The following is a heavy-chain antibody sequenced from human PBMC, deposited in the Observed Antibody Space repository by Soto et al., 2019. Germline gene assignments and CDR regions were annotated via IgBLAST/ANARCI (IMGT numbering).Heavy chain of an antibody. D-gene: IGHD3-9*01. CDR3: ARLSRYFDWPLFGY. CDR2: IYYSGST. V-gene: IGHV4-59*08. CDR1: GGTISSYY. J-gene: IGHJ4*02. Sequence: SETLSLTCPVSGGTISSYYWSWIRQPPGKGLEWIGYIYYSGSTNYNPSLKSRVTISVDTSKNQFSLKLSSVTAADTAVYYCARLSRYFDWPLFGYWGQGTLVTVSS.